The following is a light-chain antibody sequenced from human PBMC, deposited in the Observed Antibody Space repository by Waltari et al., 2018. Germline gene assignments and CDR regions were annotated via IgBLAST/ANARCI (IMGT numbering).Light chain of an antibody. CDR3: AAWDDSLSGVV. Sequence: QSVLTQPTSASGTPGQRVTISCSGRSSNMGGNTGAWYQQVPGAAPNLLIYIDNERPSGVPDRFSGSKSGTSASLAISGLQSEDEALYYCAAWDDSLSGVVFGGGTKLTVL. CDR1: SSNMGGNT. V-gene: IGLV1-44*01. CDR2: IDN. J-gene: IGLJ2*01.